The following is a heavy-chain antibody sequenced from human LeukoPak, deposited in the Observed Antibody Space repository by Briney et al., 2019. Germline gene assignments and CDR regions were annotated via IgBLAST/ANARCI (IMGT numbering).Heavy chain of an antibody. D-gene: IGHD3-16*02. CDR2: MNPNSGNT. CDR1: GYTFTSYD. CDR3: ARVNYDDVWGSYRPFDY. J-gene: IGHJ4*02. V-gene: IGHV1-8*03. Sequence: ASVKVSCKASGYTFTSYDINWVRQATGQGLEWMGWMNPNSGNTGYAQKFQGRVTITRNTSISTAYMALSSLRSEDTAVYYCARVNYDDVWGSYRPFDYWGQGTLVTVSS.